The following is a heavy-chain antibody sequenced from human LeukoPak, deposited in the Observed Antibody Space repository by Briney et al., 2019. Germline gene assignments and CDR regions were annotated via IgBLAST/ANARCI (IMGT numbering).Heavy chain of an antibody. Sequence: PGRSLRLSCAASGFTFSTYWISWVRQAPGKGLEWVANIKEDGSEKYYVDSVKGRFTISRDNAKNSLYLQMNSLRAEDTAVYYCAISTPVTTGRFGGYWGQGTLVTVSS. CDR2: IKEDGSEK. J-gene: IGHJ4*02. V-gene: IGHV3-7*01. CDR3: AISTPVTTGRFGGY. D-gene: IGHD4-17*01. CDR1: GFTFSTYW.